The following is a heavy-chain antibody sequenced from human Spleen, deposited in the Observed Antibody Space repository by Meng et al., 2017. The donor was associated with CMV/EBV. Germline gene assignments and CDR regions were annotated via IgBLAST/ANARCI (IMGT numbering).Heavy chain of an antibody. D-gene: IGHD3-10*01. CDR2: ISWNSDSI. J-gene: IGHJ4*02. Sequence: GGSLRLSCAASGFTFQTYAMHWVRQAPGKGLEWVSGISWNSDSIAYADSVKGRFTISRDNAKNSLYLQMNSLRAEDTALYYCAKGRFGELLTRFDYWGQGTLVTVSS. CDR1: GFTFQTYA. CDR3: AKGRFGELLTRFDY. V-gene: IGHV3-9*01.